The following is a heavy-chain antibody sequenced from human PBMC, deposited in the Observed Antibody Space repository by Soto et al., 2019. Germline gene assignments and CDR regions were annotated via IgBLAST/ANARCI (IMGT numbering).Heavy chain of an antibody. CDR2: IWLDGSNK. V-gene: IGHV3-33*01. J-gene: IGHJ4*02. CDR1: GFNFSTFG. D-gene: IGHD2-21*02. Sequence: QVQLVESGGGVVQPGRSLRLSCAASGFNFSTFGMHWVRQAPDKGLEWVSIIWLDGSNKYYADSVKGRFTISRDNSKNTLYLQMNSLRAEDTAVYYCASDQRNGGNSFALKYWGQGTLVSVSS. CDR3: ASDQRNGGNSFALKY.